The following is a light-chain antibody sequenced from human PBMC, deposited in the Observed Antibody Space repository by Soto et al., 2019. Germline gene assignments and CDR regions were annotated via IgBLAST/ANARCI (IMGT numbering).Light chain of an antibody. CDR3: VAWDDSPNVG. J-gene: IGLJ2*01. CDR1: SSNIGSNT. V-gene: IGLV1-44*01. CDR2: SNN. Sequence: QSVLTQPPSASGTPGQRVTISCSGSSSNIGSNTVNWYQQLPGTAPKLLIYSNNQRPSGVPDRFSGSKSGTSASLAISGLQSEDEADSYCVAWDDSPNVGFGGVTKLTVL.